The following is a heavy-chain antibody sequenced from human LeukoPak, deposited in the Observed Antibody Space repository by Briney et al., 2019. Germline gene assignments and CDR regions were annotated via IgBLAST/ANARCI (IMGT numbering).Heavy chain of an antibody. Sequence: PGGSLRLSCAASGFTFSSYAMSWVRQALGKGLEWVSAISGSGGSTYYADSVKGRFTISRDNSKNTLYLQMNGLRAEDTAVYYCATDSGSYPRYYYYYMDVWGKGTTVTVSS. V-gene: IGHV3-23*01. CDR1: GFTFSSYA. J-gene: IGHJ6*03. CDR2: ISGSGGST. CDR3: ATDSGSYPRYYYYYMDV. D-gene: IGHD1-26*01.